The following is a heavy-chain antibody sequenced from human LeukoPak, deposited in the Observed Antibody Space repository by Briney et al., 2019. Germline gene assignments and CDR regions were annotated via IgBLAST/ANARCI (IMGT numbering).Heavy chain of an antibody. CDR2: IYHSGST. CDR3: ASSQGETGDY. Sequence: SETLSLTCTVSGGSISSSSYYWGWIRQPPGKGLEWIGEIYHSGSTNYNPSLKSRVTISVDKSKNQFSLKLSSVTAADTAVYYCASSQGETGDYWGQGTLVTVSS. CDR1: GGSISSSSYY. J-gene: IGHJ4*02. V-gene: IGHV4-39*07.